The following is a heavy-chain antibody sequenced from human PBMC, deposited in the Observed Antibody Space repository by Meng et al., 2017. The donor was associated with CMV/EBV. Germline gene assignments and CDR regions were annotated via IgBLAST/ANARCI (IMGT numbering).Heavy chain of an antibody. D-gene: IGHD6-13*01. Sequence: GESLKISCAASGFTFDDYGMSWVRQAPGKGLEWVSGINWNGGSTGYADSVKGRFTISRDNAKNSLYLQMNSLRAEDTALYYCAKAYSSSWRAWFDPGAREPWSPSPQ. CDR2: INWNGGST. CDR3: AKAYSSSWRAWFDP. CDR1: GFTFDDYG. J-gene: IGHJ5*02. V-gene: IGHV3-20*04.